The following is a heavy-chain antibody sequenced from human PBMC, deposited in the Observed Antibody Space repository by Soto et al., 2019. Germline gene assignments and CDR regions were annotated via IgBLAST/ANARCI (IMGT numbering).Heavy chain of an antibody. V-gene: IGHV3-9*01. CDR2: ISWNSGSI. CDR1: GFTFDDYA. CDR3: AKLNYYDSSGYYPA. J-gene: IGHJ5*02. D-gene: IGHD3-22*01. Sequence: EVQLVESGGGLVQPGRSLRLSCAASGFTFDDYAMHWVRQAPGKGLAWVSGISWNSGSIGYADSVKGRFTISRDNAKDSLYLQMNSLRDEDTALYYCAKLNYYDSSGYYPAWGQGTLVTVSS.